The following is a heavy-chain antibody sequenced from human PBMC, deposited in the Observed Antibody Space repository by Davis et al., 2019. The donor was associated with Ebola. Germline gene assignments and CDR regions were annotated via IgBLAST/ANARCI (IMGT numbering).Heavy chain of an antibody. CDR2: IYYSGST. D-gene: IGHD3-3*01. V-gene: IGHV4-59*08. CDR3: ARLRYDLHGMDV. J-gene: IGHJ6*02. Sequence: SETLSLTCTVSGGSISSYYWSWIRQPPGKGLKWIGYIYYSGSTNYNPSLKSRVTISVDTSKNQFSLKLSSVTAADTAVYYCARLRYDLHGMDVWGQGTTVTVSS. CDR1: GGSISSYY.